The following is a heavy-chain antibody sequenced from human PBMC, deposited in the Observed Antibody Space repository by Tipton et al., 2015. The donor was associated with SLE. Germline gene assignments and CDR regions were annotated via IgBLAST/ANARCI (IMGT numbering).Heavy chain of an antibody. V-gene: IGHV3-23*01. D-gene: IGHD5-24*01. CDR2: ISGSGNST. CDR1: GFTFSSYA. CDR3: ANEDRYAGDDEFHI. J-gene: IGHJ3*02. Sequence: GSLRLSCAASGFTFSSYAMSWVRQAPGKGLEWVSGISGSGNSTYYADSVKGRFTISRENAKNTLFLQMNSLRAEDTALYYCANEDRYAGDDEFHIWGQGTMVIVSS.